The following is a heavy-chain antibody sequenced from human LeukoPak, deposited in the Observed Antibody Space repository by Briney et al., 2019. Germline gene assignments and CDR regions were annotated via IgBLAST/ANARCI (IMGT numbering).Heavy chain of an antibody. Sequence: GVSLRLSCAASGFTFSSYAMSWVRQAPGKGLEWVSAISGSGGSTYYADSVKGRFTISRDNSKNTLYLQMNSLRAEDTAVYYCAEDPYGGDKAFDYWGQGTLVTVSS. V-gene: IGHV3-23*01. CDR1: GFTFSSYA. CDR3: AEDPYGGDKAFDY. CDR2: ISGSGGST. J-gene: IGHJ4*02. D-gene: IGHD4-23*01.